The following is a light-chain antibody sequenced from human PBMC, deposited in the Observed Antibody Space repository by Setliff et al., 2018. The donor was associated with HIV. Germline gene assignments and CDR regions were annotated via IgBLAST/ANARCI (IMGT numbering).Light chain of an antibody. CDR2: EGS. CDR3: CSNTGSNTYV. V-gene: IGLV2-23*01. CDR1: SSDVGSYNL. J-gene: IGLJ1*01. Sequence: QSVLTQPASVSGSPGQSITISCTGTSSDVGSYNLVSWYQQHSGKAPKLMIYEGSKRPSGVSNRFSGSKSGNTASLTISGLQAEDEADYYCCSNTGSNTYVFGTGTKVTVL.